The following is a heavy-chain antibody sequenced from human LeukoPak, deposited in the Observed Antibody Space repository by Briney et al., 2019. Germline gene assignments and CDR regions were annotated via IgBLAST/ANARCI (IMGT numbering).Heavy chain of an antibody. D-gene: IGHD1-26*01. CDR2: IRSKAYGGTT. Sequence: GGPLRLSCTASGFTFGDYAMSWVRQAPGKGLEWVGFIRSKAYGGTTEYAASVKGRFTISRDDSKSIAYLQMNSLKTEDTAVYYCTRVVLYSGSYYYFDYWGQGTLVTVSS. CDR1: GFTFGDYA. V-gene: IGHV3-49*04. CDR3: TRVVLYSGSYYYFDY. J-gene: IGHJ4*02.